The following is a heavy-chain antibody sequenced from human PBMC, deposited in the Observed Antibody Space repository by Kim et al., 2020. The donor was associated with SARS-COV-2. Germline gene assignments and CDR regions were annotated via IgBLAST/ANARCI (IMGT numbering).Heavy chain of an antibody. J-gene: IGHJ4*02. D-gene: IGHD3-10*01. V-gene: IGHV4-34*01. CDR1: GGSFSGYY. Sequence: SETLSLTCAVYGGSFSGYYWCWIRQPPGTGLEWIGEINHSGSTNYNPSLKTRVPISVDTSKNQFSLKLSSVTAAATAVYYCARSIVRGIIIIGYWGQGT. CDR3: ARSIVRGIIIIGY. CDR2: INHSGST.